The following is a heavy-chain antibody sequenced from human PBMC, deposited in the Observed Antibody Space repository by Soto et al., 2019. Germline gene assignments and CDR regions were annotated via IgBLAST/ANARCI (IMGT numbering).Heavy chain of an antibody. J-gene: IGHJ4*02. CDR2: IYWDDDK. V-gene: IGHV2-5*02. D-gene: IGHD3-3*01. Sequence: QITLNESGPTVVKPAETLTLTCTFSGFSLTTSGVGVGWIRQSPGKAPEWLPLIYWDDDKRYSASLKSRLTITKDTSKNQVVLTMPSVDPADTATYYCAHRILRTVFGLVTTTAIYFDFWGQGTPVVVSS. CDR1: GFSLTTSGVG. CDR3: AHRILRTVFGLVTTTAIYFDF.